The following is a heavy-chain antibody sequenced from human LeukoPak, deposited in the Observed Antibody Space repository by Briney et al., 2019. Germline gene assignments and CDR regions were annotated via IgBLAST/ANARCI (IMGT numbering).Heavy chain of an antibody. CDR1: GGSISSYY. CDR2: IYYSGST. V-gene: IGHV4-39*07. CDR3: ASETLGQQLVKDY. D-gene: IGHD6-13*01. Sequence: PSETLSLTCRVSGGSISSYYWGWIRQPPGKGLEWIGSIYYSGSTYYNPSLKSRVTISVDTSKNQFSLKLSSVTAADTAVYYCASETLGQQLVKDYWGQGTLVTVSS. J-gene: IGHJ4*02.